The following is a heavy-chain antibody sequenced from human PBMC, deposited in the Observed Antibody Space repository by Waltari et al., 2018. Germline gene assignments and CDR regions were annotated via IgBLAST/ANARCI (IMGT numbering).Heavy chain of an antibody. CDR2: INHSGST. Sequence: QVQLQQWGAGLLKPSATLSLTCAVYGGSFSGYPWCWVRQPPAKGPEWIGEINHSGSTNYNPSLKSRVTISVDTSKNQFSLKLSSVTAADTAVYYCARGVYDYVWGSYRPGIYYFDYWGQGTLVTVSS. D-gene: IGHD3-16*02. J-gene: IGHJ4*02. V-gene: IGHV4-34*01. CDR1: GGSFSGYP. CDR3: ARGVYDYVWGSYRPGIYYFDY.